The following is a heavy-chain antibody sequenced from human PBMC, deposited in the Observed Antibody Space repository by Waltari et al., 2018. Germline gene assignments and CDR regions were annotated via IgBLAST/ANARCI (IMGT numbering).Heavy chain of an antibody. CDR2: ISSSSDDT. Sequence: QVQLVQSGAEVKKPGASVKVSCKVSGYTFINYGFTWVRQAPGQGLEWMGWISSSSDDTKYAPKFQGRVIMTTDSSTSTAYMELRSLRSDDTAVYYCGRDRAVAGLNSGGDYWGQGTLVTVSS. D-gene: IGHD6-19*01. CDR1: GYTFINYG. J-gene: IGHJ4*02. CDR3: GRDRAVAGLNSGGDY. V-gene: IGHV1-18*01.